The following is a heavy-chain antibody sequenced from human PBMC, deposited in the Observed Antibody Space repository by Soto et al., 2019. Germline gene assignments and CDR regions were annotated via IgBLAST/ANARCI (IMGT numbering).Heavy chain of an antibody. J-gene: IGHJ4*02. Sequence: NPSETLSLTCTVSGGSISSSSYFWGWIRQPPGKGLEWTGSIYYSGGTYYNPSLKSRVTISVDTSKNQFSLKLSSVTAADTAVYYCATYSGYDPYYFDYWGQGTLVTVSS. V-gene: IGHV4-39*07. CDR2: IYYSGGT. CDR3: ATYSGYDPYYFDY. CDR1: GGSISSSSYF. D-gene: IGHD5-12*01.